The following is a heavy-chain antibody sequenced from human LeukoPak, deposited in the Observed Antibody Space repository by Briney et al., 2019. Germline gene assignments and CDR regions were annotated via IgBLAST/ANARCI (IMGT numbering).Heavy chain of an antibody. Sequence: SETLSLTCTVSGGSISSYYWSWIRQPPGKGREWMGDIYYSGSTNYNPSLKSRVTISVDTSKNQFSLKLSSVTAADTAVYYCARDLEDDYVWGSYRHLPYAFDIWGQGTMVTVSS. J-gene: IGHJ3*02. D-gene: IGHD3-16*02. V-gene: IGHV4-59*01. CDR3: ARDLEDDYVWGSYRHLPYAFDI. CDR1: GGSISSYY. CDR2: IYYSGST.